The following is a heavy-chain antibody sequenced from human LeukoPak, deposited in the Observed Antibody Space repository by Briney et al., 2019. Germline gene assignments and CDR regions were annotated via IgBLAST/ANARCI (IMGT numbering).Heavy chain of an antibody. CDR2: ISAYNGNT. J-gene: IGHJ6*02. CDR3: ARDRNYDFWSGYYTYYYYGMDV. D-gene: IGHD3-3*01. CDR1: GYTFTNYG. Sequence: ASVKVSCKASGYTFTNYGISWVRQAPGQGLEWMGWISAYNGNTNYAQKLQGRVTMTTDTSTSTAYMELRSLRSDDTAVYYCARDRNYDFWSGYYTYYYYGMDVWGQGTTVTVSS. V-gene: IGHV1-18*01.